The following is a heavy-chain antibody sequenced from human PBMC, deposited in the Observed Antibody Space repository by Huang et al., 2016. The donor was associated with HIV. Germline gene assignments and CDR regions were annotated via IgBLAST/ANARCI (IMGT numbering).Heavy chain of an antibody. CDR3: ARGQGGYYYYYMDV. J-gene: IGHJ6*03. Sequence: QVQLQQWGAGLLRPSETLSLTCAVYGGSFSGYYGTWIRQPPGTGLEWIGEINHSDRTNYNPSLKSRVTISVDTSRNQFSLTLTSVTAADTAVYYCARGQGGYYYYYMDVWGKGTTVTVSS. CDR1: GGSFSGYY. CDR2: INHSDRT. V-gene: IGHV4-34*01.